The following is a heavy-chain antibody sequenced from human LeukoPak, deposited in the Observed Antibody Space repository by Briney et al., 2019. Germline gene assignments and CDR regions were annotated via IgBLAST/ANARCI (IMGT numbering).Heavy chain of an antibody. CDR2: ISGSGGST. D-gene: IGHD3-22*01. J-gene: IGHJ4*02. V-gene: IGHV3-23*01. Sequence: PGGSLTLSCAASGFPFSIYGMSWVRQAPGKGLEWVSAISGSGGSTYYADSVKGRFTISRDNSKNTLYLQMNSQRAEDTAVYYCAKDMSHYYDSPFGYWGQGTLVTV. CDR3: AKDMSHYYDSPFGY. CDR1: GFPFSIYG.